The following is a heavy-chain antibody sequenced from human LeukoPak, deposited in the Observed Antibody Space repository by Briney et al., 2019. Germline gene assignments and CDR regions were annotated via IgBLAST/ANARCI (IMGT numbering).Heavy chain of an antibody. CDR1: GYTFTSYY. CDR3: ARNQEGATIDY. J-gene: IGHJ4*02. Sequence: ASVKVSCKASGYTFTSYYMHWVRQAPGQGLEWMGMINPSGGSTTYAQKFQGRVTLTRDTSTSTVYMELSSLRSEDTAVYYCARNQEGATIDYWGQGTLVTVSS. V-gene: IGHV1-46*03. D-gene: IGHD1-26*01. CDR2: INPSGGST.